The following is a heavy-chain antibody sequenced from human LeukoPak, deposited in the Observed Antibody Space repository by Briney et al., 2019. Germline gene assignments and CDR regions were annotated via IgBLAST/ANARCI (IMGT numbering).Heavy chain of an antibody. D-gene: IGHD1-7*01. CDR2: INQDASAK. CDR3: AKWNIRGTAHQLDY. J-gene: IGHJ4*02. Sequence: GGSLRLSCAASGFTLSSHWMTWVRQAPGKGLEWVANINQDASAKYYVASVRGRFTISRDNAKNSIYLQMNSLRVDDTAVYYCAKWNIRGTAHQLDYWGQGSLVTVSS. CDR1: GFTLSSHW. V-gene: IGHV3-7*01.